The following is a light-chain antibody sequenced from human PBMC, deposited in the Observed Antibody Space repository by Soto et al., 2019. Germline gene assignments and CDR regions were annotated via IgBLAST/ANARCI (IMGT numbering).Light chain of an antibody. Sequence: QSVLTQPASVSGSPGQSIAFSCTGTSSDIGGYNYVSWYQQHPGKAPKLIIHEVSNRPSGISDHFSGSKSGNTASLTISGLQADDEADYYCSSHTTYSTRIFGTGTKVTV. CDR1: SSDIGGYNY. CDR3: SSHTTYSTRI. V-gene: IGLV2-14*01. J-gene: IGLJ1*01. CDR2: EVS.